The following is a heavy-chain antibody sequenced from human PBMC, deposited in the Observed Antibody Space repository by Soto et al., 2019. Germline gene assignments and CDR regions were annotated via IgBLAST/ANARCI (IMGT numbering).Heavy chain of an antibody. V-gene: IGHV3-30*18. CDR3: AKDSYYDSSGYLDY. CDR2: KSYDGSNK. Sequence: QVQLVESGGGVVQPGRSLRLSCAASGFTFSSYGMHWVRQAPGKGLEWVAVKSYDGSNKYYADSVKGRFTISRDNSKNTLYLQMNSLRAEDTAVYYCAKDSYYDSSGYLDYWGQGTLVTVSS. J-gene: IGHJ4*02. CDR1: GFTFSSYG. D-gene: IGHD3-22*01.